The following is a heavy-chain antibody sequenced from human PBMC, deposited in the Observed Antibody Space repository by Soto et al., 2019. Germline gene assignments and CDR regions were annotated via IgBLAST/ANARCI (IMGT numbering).Heavy chain of an antibody. D-gene: IGHD3-9*01. CDR3: TRDAKYYDILTGYFVNDY. V-gene: IGHV1-18*01. CDR2: ISTDNGNT. Sequence: GASVKVSCKASGYTFSNFGISWVRQAPGQGLEWLGWISTDNGNTKYAQKFQGRVTMTADTAATTAYMELRSLRSDDTAVYYCTRDAKYYDILTGYFVNDYWGQGTLVT. CDR1: GYTFSNFG. J-gene: IGHJ4*02.